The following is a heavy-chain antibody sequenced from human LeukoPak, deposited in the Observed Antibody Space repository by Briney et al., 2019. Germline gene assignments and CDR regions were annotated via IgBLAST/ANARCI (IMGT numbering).Heavy chain of an antibody. D-gene: IGHD1-26*01. V-gene: IGHV1-69*13. CDR1: VGTFSSYA. CDR2: IIPIFGIV. J-gene: IGHJ6*03. Sequence: SVKVSCKASVGTFSSYAISWVRQAPGQGLEWMGAIIPIFGIVDYAQKFQGRVTTTADESTSTAYMELSSLRSEDTAVYYCARDVRMGGPPPSNYYYYCMDVWGKGTTVTVSS. CDR3: ARDVRMGGPPPSNYYYYCMDV.